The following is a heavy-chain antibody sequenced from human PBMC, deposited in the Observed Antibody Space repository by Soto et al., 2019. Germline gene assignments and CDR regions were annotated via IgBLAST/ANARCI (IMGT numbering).Heavy chain of an antibody. Sequence: KPSETLSLTCAVSGGSISSSNWWSWVRQPPGKGLEWIGEIYHSGSTNYNPSLKSRVTISVDKSKNQFSLKLSSVTAADTAVYYCARDRSAADYYYYGMDVWGQGTTVTVSS. D-gene: IGHD2-15*01. CDR1: GGSISSSNW. J-gene: IGHJ6*02. V-gene: IGHV4-4*02. CDR2: IYHSGST. CDR3: ARDRSAADYYYYGMDV.